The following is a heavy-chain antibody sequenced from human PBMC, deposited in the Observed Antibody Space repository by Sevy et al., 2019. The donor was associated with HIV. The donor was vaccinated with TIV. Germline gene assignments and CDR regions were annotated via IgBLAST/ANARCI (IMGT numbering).Heavy chain of an antibody. Sequence: GGSLRLSCAASGFTSSSYEMNWVRQAPGKGLEWVSYISSSGSTIYYAYSVKGRFTISRDNAKNSLYLQMNSLRAEDTAVYYCARECDYSNYYYYYYGMDVWGQGTTVTVSS. CDR1: GFTSSSYE. D-gene: IGHD4-4*01. CDR3: ARECDYSNYYYYYYGMDV. V-gene: IGHV3-48*03. CDR2: ISSSGSTI. J-gene: IGHJ6*02.